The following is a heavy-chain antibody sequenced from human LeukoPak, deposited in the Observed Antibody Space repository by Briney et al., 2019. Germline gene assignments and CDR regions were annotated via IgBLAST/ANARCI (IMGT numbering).Heavy chain of an antibody. J-gene: IGHJ4*02. CDR1: GFTFSSYS. CDR3: ARVGVRGVIITHNYFDY. V-gene: IGHV3-21*01. Sequence: PGGSLRLSCAASGFTFSSYSMNWVRQAPGKGLEWVSSISSSSSYIYYADSVKGRFTISRDSAKNSLYLQMNSLRAEDTAVYYCARVGVRGVIITHNYFDYWGQGTLVTVSS. CDR2: ISSSSSYI. D-gene: IGHD3-10*01.